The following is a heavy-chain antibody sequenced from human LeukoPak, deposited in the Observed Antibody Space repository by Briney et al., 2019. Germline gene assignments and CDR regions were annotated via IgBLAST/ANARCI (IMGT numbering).Heavy chain of an antibody. CDR1: GYSFTSYW. CDR3: ATSGSYQTRNNYYYRDV. V-gene: IGHV5-51*01. J-gene: IGHJ6*03. D-gene: IGHD1-26*01. CDR2: IYPVDSGT. Sequence: GESLKTSCQGSGYSFTSYWIGWVRQLPAKGLEWRGIIYPVDSGTSYSPSFQGQVTISADKSIRPAYLQWRSLNAAHAAIYYCATSGSYQTRNNYYYRDVWGKGTTVTVSS.